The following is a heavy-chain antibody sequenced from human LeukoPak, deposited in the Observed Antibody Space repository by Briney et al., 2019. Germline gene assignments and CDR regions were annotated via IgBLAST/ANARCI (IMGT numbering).Heavy chain of an antibody. Sequence: LRLSCAASGFTFDDYAMHWVRQAPGKGLEWIGYIYHSGSTYYNPSLKSRVTISVDRSKNQFSLKLSSVTAADTAVYYCARAHYYYDSSGYSVDAFDIWGQGTMVTVSS. V-gene: IGHV4-30-2*01. CDR2: IYHSGST. D-gene: IGHD3-22*01. CDR1: GFTFDDYA. J-gene: IGHJ3*02. CDR3: ARAHYYYDSSGYSVDAFDI.